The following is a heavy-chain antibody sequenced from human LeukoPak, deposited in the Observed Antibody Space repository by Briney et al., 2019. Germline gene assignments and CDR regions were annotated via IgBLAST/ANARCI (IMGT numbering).Heavy chain of an antibody. Sequence: SETLSLPFAVYGGSFRGYYWGWIRPPPGKGVEWSGGINHSGSTNYNPSLKSRVTISVDTSKNQFSLKLSSVTAADTAVYYCARGLYTDGSGSYGFDYWGQGTLVTVSS. J-gene: IGHJ4*02. CDR1: GGSFRGYY. V-gene: IGHV4-34*01. CDR2: INHSGST. CDR3: ARGLYTDGSGSYGFDY. D-gene: IGHD3-10*01.